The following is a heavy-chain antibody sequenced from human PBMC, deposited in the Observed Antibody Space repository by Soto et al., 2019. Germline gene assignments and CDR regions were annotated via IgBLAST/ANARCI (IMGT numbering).Heavy chain of an antibody. Sequence: QVQLVQSGAEVKKPGSSVKVSCKASGGTFSSYAISWVRQAPGQGLEWMGGLIPIFGTANYAQKFQGRVTITADESTSTAYIELSSLGYEDTAVYYCARDSPKGGYYSATNYYDYYGMDVWCQGTTFTVSS. CDR2: LIPIFGTA. D-gene: IGHD3-10*01. CDR3: ARDSPKGGYYSATNYYDYYGMDV. V-gene: IGHV1-69*01. CDR1: GGTFSSYA. J-gene: IGHJ6*02.